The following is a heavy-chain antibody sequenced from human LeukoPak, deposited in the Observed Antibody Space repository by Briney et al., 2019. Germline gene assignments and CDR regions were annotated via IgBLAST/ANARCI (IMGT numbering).Heavy chain of an antibody. CDR2: IHPSRMV. Sequence: SQTLSLTGTVSGASFNSDDQYWTWIRQGPGKGLEWIGSIHPSRMVYNNPSLESRVTMSSDTSKNQFSQHLNSVTAADTAVYFCSRGLDSRKLGYWGQGILATVSS. J-gene: IGHJ4*02. D-gene: IGHD3-22*01. V-gene: IGHV4-31*03. CDR1: GASFNSDDQY. CDR3: SRGLDSRKLGY.